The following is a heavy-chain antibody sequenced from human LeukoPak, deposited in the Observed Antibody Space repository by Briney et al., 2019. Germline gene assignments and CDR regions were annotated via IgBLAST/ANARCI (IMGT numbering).Heavy chain of an antibody. Sequence: GGSLRLSCAASGFTFSSYAMSWVRQAPGKGLEWVSAISGSGGSTYYADSVKGRFTISRDNSKNTLYLQMNSLRAEDTAVYYCAREGSRYSYGPYYFDYWGQGTLVTVSS. J-gene: IGHJ4*02. CDR1: GFTFSSYA. CDR3: AREGSRYSYGPYYFDY. D-gene: IGHD5-18*01. CDR2: ISGSGGST. V-gene: IGHV3-23*01.